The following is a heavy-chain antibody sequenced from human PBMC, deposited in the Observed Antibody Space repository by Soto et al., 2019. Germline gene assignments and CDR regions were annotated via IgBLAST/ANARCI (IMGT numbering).Heavy chain of an antibody. D-gene: IGHD3-10*01. J-gene: IGHJ5*02. V-gene: IGHV4-31*03. Sequence: QVQLQESGPGLVKPAQTLSLTCTVSGGSISSGNYYWSWIRQHPGQGLDWIGYICYNGSTYYNPSLKSRVTISVDTSKNQFSLRLSSVTAADTAVYDCARGYYYGSGANWFDPWGQGTLVTVSS. CDR2: ICYNGST. CDR1: GGSISSGNYY. CDR3: ARGYYYGSGANWFDP.